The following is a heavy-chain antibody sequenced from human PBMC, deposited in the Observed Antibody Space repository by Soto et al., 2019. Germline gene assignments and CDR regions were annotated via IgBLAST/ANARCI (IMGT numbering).Heavy chain of an antibody. J-gene: IGHJ2*01. V-gene: IGHV3-48*03. Sequence: PGGSLRLSCVASGFTFRSYEMNWVRQAPGKGLEWVSYISTSGSTIYYVDSVKGRFTISRDNAKNSLYLQMNSLRAEDTAVYYCERHPYSGRRDWYFDLWGRGTLVTVYS. CDR2: ISTSGSTI. D-gene: IGHD1-26*01. CDR3: ERHPYSGRRDWYFDL. CDR1: GFTFRSYE.